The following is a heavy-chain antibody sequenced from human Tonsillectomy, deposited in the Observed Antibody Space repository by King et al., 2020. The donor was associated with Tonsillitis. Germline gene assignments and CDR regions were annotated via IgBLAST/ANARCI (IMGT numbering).Heavy chain of an antibody. CDR2: IRYDGSNK. CDR3: ALITMVRGVERAFDI. V-gene: IGHV3-30*02. CDR1: GFTFSSYG. J-gene: IGHJ3*02. Sequence: VQLVESGGGVVQPGGSLRLSCAASGFTFSSYGMHWVRQAPGTGLEWVAFIRYDGSNKYYADSVKGRFTISRDNSKNTLYLQMNSLRAEDTAVYYCALITMVRGVERAFDIWGQGTMVTVSS. D-gene: IGHD3-10*01.